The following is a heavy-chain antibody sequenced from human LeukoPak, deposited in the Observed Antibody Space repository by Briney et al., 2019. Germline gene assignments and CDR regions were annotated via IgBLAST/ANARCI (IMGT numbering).Heavy chain of an antibody. CDR3: ARALSGSYQFYYFDY. CDR2: INPNSGGT. J-gene: IGHJ4*02. CDR1: GYTFTGYY. Sequence: ASVKVSCKASGYTFTGYYMHWVRQAPGQGLEWMGWINPNSGGTNYAQKFQGRVTMTRDTSISTAYMELSSLRSEDTAVYYCARALSGSYQFYYFDYWGQGTLVTVSS. D-gene: IGHD1-26*01. V-gene: IGHV1-2*02.